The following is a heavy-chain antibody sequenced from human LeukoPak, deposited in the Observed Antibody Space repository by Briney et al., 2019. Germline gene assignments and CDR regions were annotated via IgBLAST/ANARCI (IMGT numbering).Heavy chain of an antibody. CDR3: ANQVTMRVRKIDY. Sequence: GGSLRLSCAASGFTFSSYAMSWVRQAPGKGLEWVSAISGSGGSTYYAGSVKGRFTISRDNSKNTLYLQMNSLRAEDTAVYYCANQVTMRVRKIDYWGQGTLVTVSS. J-gene: IGHJ4*02. D-gene: IGHD3-22*01. CDR2: ISGSGGST. V-gene: IGHV3-23*01. CDR1: GFTFSSYA.